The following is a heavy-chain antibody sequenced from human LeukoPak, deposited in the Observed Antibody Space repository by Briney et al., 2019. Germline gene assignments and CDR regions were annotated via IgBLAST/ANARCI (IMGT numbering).Heavy chain of an antibody. CDR3: ARANYYDSSGYLGDY. D-gene: IGHD3-22*01. CDR1: GFTFSSYG. CDR2: IWYDGSNK. J-gene: IGHJ4*02. V-gene: IGHV3-33*01. Sequence: PGRSLRLSCAASGFTFSSYGMHWVRQAPGKGLEWVAVIWYDGSNKYYADSVKGRFTISRDNSKNTLYLQMNSLRAEDTAVYYCARANYYDSSGYLGDYWGQGTLVTVSS.